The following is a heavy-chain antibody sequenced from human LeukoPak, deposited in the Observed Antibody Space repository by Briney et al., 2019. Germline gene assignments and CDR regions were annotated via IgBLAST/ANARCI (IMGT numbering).Heavy chain of an antibody. CDR3: AGDTHSSSWYDH. V-gene: IGHV3-53*01. Sequence: GGSLRLSFAVSGFTVSSIYMSWVRQAPGKGLEWVSFIYSDGNTYYADSVKGRFTLSRDSSRNTLYLQMNSLRVDDTAVYYCAGDTHSSSWYDHWGQGTLVTVSS. CDR1: GFTVSSIY. D-gene: IGHD6-19*01. CDR2: IYSDGNT. J-gene: IGHJ5*02.